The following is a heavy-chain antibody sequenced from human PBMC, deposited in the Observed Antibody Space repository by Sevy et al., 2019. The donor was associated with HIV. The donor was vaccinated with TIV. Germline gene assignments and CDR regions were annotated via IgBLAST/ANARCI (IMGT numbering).Heavy chain of an antibody. CDR3: AREDYYVSGSYFFDS. CDR2: ISSSSNYI. D-gene: IGHD3-22*01. Sequence: GGYLRLSCAASAFTLSRYSMNWVRQAPGKGLEWVSSISSSSNYIYYADSVKGRFTISIDNSKNSLYLQMTSLRAEDTAVYYCAREDYYVSGSYFFDSWGQGTLVTVSS. V-gene: IGHV3-21*01. J-gene: IGHJ4*02. CDR1: AFTLSRYS.